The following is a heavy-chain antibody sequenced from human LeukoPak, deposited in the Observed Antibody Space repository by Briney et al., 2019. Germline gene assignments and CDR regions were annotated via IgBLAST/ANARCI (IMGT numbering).Heavy chain of an antibody. CDR3: ARADGYSSSWSPYYFDY. Sequence: ASVTVSCKASGYTFTSYYMHWVRQAPGQGLEWMGIINPSGGSTIYAQKFQGRVTMTRDTSTSTVYMELSSLRSEDTAVYYCARADGYSSSWSPYYFDYWGQGTLVTVSS. CDR1: GYTFTSYY. D-gene: IGHD6-13*01. J-gene: IGHJ4*02. CDR2: INPSGGST. V-gene: IGHV1-46*01.